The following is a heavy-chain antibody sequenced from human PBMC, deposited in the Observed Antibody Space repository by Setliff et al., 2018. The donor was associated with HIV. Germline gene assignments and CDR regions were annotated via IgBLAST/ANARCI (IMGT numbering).Heavy chain of an antibody. V-gene: IGHV4-39*01. Sequence: SETLSLTCTVSGGSISSGDYYWGWIRQPPGKGLQWIGHIFSSGSTYYNPSLKSRVAISVGTSKNQLSLQLNSVTAADTAVYYCARRRSGPQGWLLSNWFDAWGQGTLVTVSS. D-gene: IGHD3-3*01. CDR3: ARRRSGPQGWLLSNWFDA. J-gene: IGHJ5*02. CDR2: IFSSGST. CDR1: GGSISSGDYY.